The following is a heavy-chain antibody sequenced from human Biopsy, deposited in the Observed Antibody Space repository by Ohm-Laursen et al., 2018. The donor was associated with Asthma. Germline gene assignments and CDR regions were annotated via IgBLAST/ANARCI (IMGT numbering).Heavy chain of an antibody. CDR1: GDAMSTSGSY. J-gene: IGHJ2*01. Sequence: TLSLTCIVSGDAMSTSGSYWGWIRQSPGRGLEWIGSIYYSGRTYYNPSLESRVTISADTSKNHFSLKVTSVTAADTAVYYCARAVSSSSYWYFDLWGRGDLVTVSS. D-gene: IGHD6-6*01. CDR3: ARAVSSSSYWYFDL. V-gene: IGHV4-39*02. CDR2: IYYSGRT.